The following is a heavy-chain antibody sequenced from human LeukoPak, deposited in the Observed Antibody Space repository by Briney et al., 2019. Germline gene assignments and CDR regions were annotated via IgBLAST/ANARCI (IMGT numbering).Heavy chain of an antibody. CDR3: ARDPEDYYDSSAYYDGFDV. CDR2: ISSSSSYI. J-gene: IGHJ3*01. Sequence: GGSLRLSCAASGFTFSSYTMNWVRQAPGKGLEWVSSISSSSSYIYYADSVKGRFTISRDNAKNSLYLQMNSLRAEDTAVYYCARDPEDYYDSSAYYDGFDVWGQGTMVTVSS. CDR1: GFTFSSYT. D-gene: IGHD3-22*01. V-gene: IGHV3-21*01.